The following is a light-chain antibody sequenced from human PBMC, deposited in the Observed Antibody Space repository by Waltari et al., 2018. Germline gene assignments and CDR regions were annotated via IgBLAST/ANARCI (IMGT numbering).Light chain of an antibody. V-gene: IGLV2-14*01. J-gene: IGLJ3*02. CDR3: SSYTSSALWV. CDR1: SSDVGGFNY. CDR2: DVS. Sequence: QSALTQPASVSGSPGQSITIPCTGRSSDVGGFNYVPWYQQYPNEPPQVIIFDVSNRPSGISNRFSGSKSGNTASLTISSLQAGDEADYYCSSYTSSALWVFGGGTKLTVL.